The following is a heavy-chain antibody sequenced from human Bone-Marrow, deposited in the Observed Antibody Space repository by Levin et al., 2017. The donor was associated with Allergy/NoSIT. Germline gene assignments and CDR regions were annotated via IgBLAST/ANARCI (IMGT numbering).Heavy chain of an antibody. CDR2: IYHNGNT. J-gene: IGHJ4*02. V-gene: IGHV4/OR15-8*02. D-gene: IGHD1-26*01. CDR1: GGSISSTNW. Sequence: SSETLSLTCVVSGGSISSTNWWSWVRQPPGKGLEWIGEIYHNGNTNYNPSLRGRVTISLDKSENNFSLRLTSLTAADTAVYYCARVGGAFSPVDFWGRGTLVTVSS. CDR3: ARVGGAFSPVDF.